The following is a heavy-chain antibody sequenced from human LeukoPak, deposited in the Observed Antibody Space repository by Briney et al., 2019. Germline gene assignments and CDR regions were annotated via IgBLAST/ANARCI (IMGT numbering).Heavy chain of an antibody. D-gene: IGHD5-12*01. V-gene: IGHV3-23*01. J-gene: IGHJ4*02. CDR1: GFILSNSA. CDR2: IDTNGTRT. Sequence: PGGSLRLSCAAAGFILSNSAMTWVRQAPGKGLQWVSGIDTNGTRTYYADSVKGRFSISRDNSKNTLFLQMNSLRVEDTAVYYCVKEVVATIPPLWGQGILVTVSS. CDR3: VKEVVATIPPL.